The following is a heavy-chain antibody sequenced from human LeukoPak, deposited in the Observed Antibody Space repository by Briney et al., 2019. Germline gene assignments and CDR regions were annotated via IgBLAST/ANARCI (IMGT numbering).Heavy chain of an antibody. J-gene: IGHJ3*02. D-gene: IGHD3-10*01. CDR3: ARQVVRGAGDDAFDI. CDR1: GYTFTSYY. V-gene: IGHV1-46*01. CDR2: INPSGGST. Sequence: GASVKVSCKASGYTFTSYYMHWVRQAPGQGLEWMGIINPSGGSTSYAQKFQGRVTMTRDTSTSTVYMELSSLRSEDTAVYYCARQVVRGAGDDAFDIWGQGTMVTVSS.